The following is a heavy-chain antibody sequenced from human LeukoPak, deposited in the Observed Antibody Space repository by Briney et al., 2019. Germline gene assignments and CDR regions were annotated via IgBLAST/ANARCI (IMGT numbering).Heavy chain of an antibody. V-gene: IGHV4-31*03. D-gene: IGHD6-19*01. CDR3: ASGWSSGWYYFDY. J-gene: IGHJ4*02. CDR2: IYYSGSA. Sequence: SQTLSLTCTVSGGSFSSGGYYWSWIRQHPGKGLEWIGYIYYSGSAYYNPSLKSRVTISVDTSKNQFSLKLSSVTAADTAVYYYASGWSSGWYYFDYWGQGTLVTVSS. CDR1: GGSFSSGGYY.